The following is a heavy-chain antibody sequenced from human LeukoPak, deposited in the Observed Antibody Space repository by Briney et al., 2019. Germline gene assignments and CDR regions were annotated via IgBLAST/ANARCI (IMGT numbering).Heavy chain of an antibody. CDR3: ARVWGSGNYYFYDY. CDR2: ISSSSSTI. Sequence: GGSLRLSCAASGFTFSSYGMHWVRQAPGKGLEWVSYISSSSSTIYYADSVKGRFIISRDNAKNSLYLQMNSLRAEDTAVYYCARVWGSGNYYFYDYWGQGTLVTVSS. V-gene: IGHV3-48*01. J-gene: IGHJ4*02. CDR1: GFTFSSYG. D-gene: IGHD3-10*01.